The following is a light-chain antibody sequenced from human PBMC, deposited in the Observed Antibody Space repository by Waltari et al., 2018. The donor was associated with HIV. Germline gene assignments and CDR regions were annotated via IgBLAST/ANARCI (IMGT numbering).Light chain of an antibody. CDR2: LNSDGSH. CDR3: QTWGTGIRV. Sequence: QLVLTQSPSASSSLGASVNLPCTLSSGHSSYAIASHQQQPEKGPRYLMKLNSDGSHSKGDGIPDPVSGSSSGAARYLTISSLQSEDEADYYCQTWGTGIRVFGGGTKLTVL. V-gene: IGLV4-69*01. J-gene: IGLJ2*01. CDR1: SGHSSYA.